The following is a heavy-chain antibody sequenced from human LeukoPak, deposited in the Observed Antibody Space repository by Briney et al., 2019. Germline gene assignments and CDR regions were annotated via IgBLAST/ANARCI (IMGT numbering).Heavy chain of an antibody. Sequence: SETLSLTCAVYGGSFSGYYWSWIRQPPGKGLEWIGEINHSGSTNYNPSLKSRVTISVDTSKNQFSLKLNSVTAADTAVYYCARPYSSSAHGTFDLWGPGTKVTVSS. CDR3: ARPYSSSAHGTFDL. D-gene: IGHD6-13*01. CDR1: GGSFSGYY. J-gene: IGHJ3*01. V-gene: IGHV4-34*01. CDR2: INHSGST.